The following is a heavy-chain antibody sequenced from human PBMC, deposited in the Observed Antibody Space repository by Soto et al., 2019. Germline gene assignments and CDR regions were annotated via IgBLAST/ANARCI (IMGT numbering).Heavy chain of an antibody. J-gene: IGHJ3*02. CDR1: GYTFTSYD. Sequence: ASVKVSCKASGYTFTSYDINWVRQATGQGLEWMGWMNPNRGNTGYAQKFQGRVTMTRNTSISTAYMELSSLRSEDTAVYYCASFPRRYSGYAHGTNDAFDIWGQGTMVTVSS. V-gene: IGHV1-8*01. D-gene: IGHD5-12*01. CDR3: ASFPRRYSGYAHGTNDAFDI. CDR2: MNPNRGNT.